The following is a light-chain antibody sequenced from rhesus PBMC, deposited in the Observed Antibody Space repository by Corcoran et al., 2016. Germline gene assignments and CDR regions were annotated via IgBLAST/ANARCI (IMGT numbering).Light chain of an antibody. J-gene: IGKJ1*01. Sequence: DIQMSQSPSSLSASVGDRVTITCRASQGISSYLNWYQQKPGKAPKLLFYYENRWARGVPSRFSGSGSGTDFTLTISSLQPEDFATYYCQQGNSNPWTFGQGTKVEIK. CDR3: QQGNSNPWT. V-gene: IGKV1-32*02. CDR1: QGISSY. CDR2: YEN.